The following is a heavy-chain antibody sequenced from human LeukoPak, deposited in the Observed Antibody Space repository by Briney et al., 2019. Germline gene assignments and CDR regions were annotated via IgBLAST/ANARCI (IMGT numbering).Heavy chain of an antibody. D-gene: IGHD1-1*01. V-gene: IGHV3-74*01. CDR2: INSDGSST. Sequence: GGSLRLXCAASGFNYRNYWMHWVRRAPGKGLVWVSRINSDGSSTSYADSVKGRFTISRDNAENTLYLQINSLRAEDTAVYYCATDEAATGRLDYWGQGTLVTDSS. J-gene: IGHJ4*02. CDR3: ATDEAATGRLDY. CDR1: GFNYRNYW.